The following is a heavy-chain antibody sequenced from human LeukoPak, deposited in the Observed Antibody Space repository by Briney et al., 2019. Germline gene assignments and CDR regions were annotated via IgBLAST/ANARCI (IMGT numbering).Heavy chain of an antibody. CDR1: GGSISSSSYY. J-gene: IGHJ4*02. CDR3: ARVTIEDLFDY. D-gene: IGHD3-3*01. Sequence: SETLSLTCTVSGGSISSSSYYWGWIRQPPGKGLEWIGRIYTTGTTNYNPSLKSRVTISLDTSKNQFSLKLSSVTAADTAVYYCARVTIEDLFDYWGQGTLVTVSS. V-gene: IGHV4-39*07. CDR2: IYTTGTT.